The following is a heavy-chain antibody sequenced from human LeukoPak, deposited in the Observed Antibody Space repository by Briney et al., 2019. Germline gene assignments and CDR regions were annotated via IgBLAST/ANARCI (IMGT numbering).Heavy chain of an antibody. CDR2: LKSKTDGGTT. CDR3: TTHGVGWYYFDC. Sequence: GGSLRLSCAASGFTINYAWMRWLRQAPGKGLEWVGRLKSKTDGGTTDYAARVKGRFTISRVDSKNTLYLQMNSLKTEDTAVYHCTTHGVGWYYFDCWGQGTLVTVSS. V-gene: IGHV3-15*01. CDR1: GFTINYAW. J-gene: IGHJ4*02. D-gene: IGHD6-19*01.